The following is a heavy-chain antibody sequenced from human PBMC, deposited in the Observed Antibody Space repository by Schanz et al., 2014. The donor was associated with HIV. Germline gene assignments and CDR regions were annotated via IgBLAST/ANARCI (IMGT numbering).Heavy chain of an antibody. CDR1: GFTFNSYG. D-gene: IGHD5-18*01. CDR2: TSYDGTKK. V-gene: IGHV3-33*05. Sequence: QVQLVESGGGVVQPGRSLRLSCAASGFTFNSYGMHWVRQAPGKGLEWEAVTSYDGTKKHYADSVKGRFTISRDNSRNALYLHMNSLRADDTAIYYCVKAYSSGFSGAGSWGQGALVTVSS. CDR3: VKAYSSGFSGAGS. J-gene: IGHJ5*02.